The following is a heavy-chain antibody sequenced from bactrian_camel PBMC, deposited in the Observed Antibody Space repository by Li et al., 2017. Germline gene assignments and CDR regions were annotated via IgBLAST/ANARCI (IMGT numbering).Heavy chain of an antibody. CDR2: IIPVGGRT. CDR1: GYTYSPYC. CDR3: AAQDRRGLWCDGSPSAYKY. D-gene: IGHD2*01. Sequence: HVQLVESGGGSVQAGGSLRLSYAASGYTYSPYCMGWFRQVPGKEREGVATIIPVGGRTWYADSVKGRFTISRDTTNNRLYLQMNSLKPEDTAMYYCAAQDRRGLWCDGSPSAYKYWGQGTQVTVS. J-gene: IGHJ4*01. V-gene: IGHV3S1*01.